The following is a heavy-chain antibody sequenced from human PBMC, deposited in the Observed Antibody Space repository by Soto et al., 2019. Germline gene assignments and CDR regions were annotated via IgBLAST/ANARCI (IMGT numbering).Heavy chain of an antibody. CDR1: GFTFSSYA. CDR2: ISYDGSNK. J-gene: IGHJ4*02. Sequence: PGGSLRLSCAASGFTFSSYAMHWVRQAPGKGLEWVAVISYDGSNKYYADSVKGRFTISRDNSKNTLYLQMNSLRAEDTAVYYCARDRGSGRDHYFDYWGQGTLVTVSS. V-gene: IGHV3-30-3*01. CDR3: ARDRGSGRDHYFDY. D-gene: IGHD6-19*01.